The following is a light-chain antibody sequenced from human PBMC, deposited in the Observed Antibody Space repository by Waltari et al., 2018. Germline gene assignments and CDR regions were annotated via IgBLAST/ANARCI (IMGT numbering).Light chain of an antibody. V-gene: IGLV3-10*01. CDR1: ELPRKY. CDR3: YSSDSTGLRV. CDR2: EDT. Sequence: YELTQPPSVSVSPGQTARITCSGHELPRKYAYWFQQKSGQAPRLVMYEDTKRPSGIPERFSGSSSGTVATWTISGAQVDDEADYYCYSSDSTGLRVFGGGTTV. J-gene: IGLJ1*01.